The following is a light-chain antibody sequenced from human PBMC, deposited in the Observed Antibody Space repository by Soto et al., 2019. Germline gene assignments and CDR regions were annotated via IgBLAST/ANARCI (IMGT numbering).Light chain of an antibody. CDR3: QQRQSYPLT. CDR2: DAS. J-gene: IGKJ4*01. CDR1: QDISNY. Sequence: IQMTQSPSSLSASVGDRVTITCQASQDISNYLNWYQQKPGKAPKLLIYDASNLETGVPSRFSGSGSGTEFTLTISSLQPEDFATYYCQQRQSYPLTFGGGTKVDIK. V-gene: IGKV1-33*01.